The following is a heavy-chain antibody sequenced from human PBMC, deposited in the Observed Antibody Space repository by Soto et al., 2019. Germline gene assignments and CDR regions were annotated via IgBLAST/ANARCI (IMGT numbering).Heavy chain of an antibody. D-gene: IGHD1-26*01. V-gene: IGHV1-18*01. Sequence: QVHLVQSGAEVKKPGASVKVSCTASGYTFTNFGISWVRQAPGQGREWMGWISAYNGNTNYAQKFQGRGTMTTDTATSTAYMELRSLRSDDTAVYYSASGGTGIDSCHQGTRVNVPS. J-gene: IGHJ5*01. CDR2: ISAYNGNT. CDR3: ASGGTGIDS. CDR1: GYTFTNFG.